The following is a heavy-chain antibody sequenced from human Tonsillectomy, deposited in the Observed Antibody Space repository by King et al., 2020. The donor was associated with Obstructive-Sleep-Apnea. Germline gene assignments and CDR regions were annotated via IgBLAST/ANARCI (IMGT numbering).Heavy chain of an antibody. CDR1: GFTFSSYG. Sequence: QVQLVESGGGVVQPGRSLRLSCAASGFTFSSYGMHWVRQAPGKGLEWVALIWNAGSTKYYADSVKGRFTISRDNSNNTLYLQMNSLRAEDTAVYYCAKASTYSSGCDYWGQGTLVTVSS. CDR3: AKASTYSSGCDY. CDR2: IWNAGSTK. D-gene: IGHD6-19*01. V-gene: IGHV3-33*03. J-gene: IGHJ4*02.